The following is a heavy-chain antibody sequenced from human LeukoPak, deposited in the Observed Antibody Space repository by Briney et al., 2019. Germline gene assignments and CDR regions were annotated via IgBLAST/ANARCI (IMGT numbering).Heavy chain of an antibody. CDR2: IYHSGST. D-gene: IGHD3-10*01. CDR3: ARNYYYGSGSYRVWFDP. Sequence: SETLSLTCAVSGYSISSGYYWGWIRQPPGKGPEWIGSIYHSGSTYYNPSLKSRVTISVDTSKNQFSLKLSSVTAADTAVYYCARNYYYGSGSYRVWFDPWGQGTLVTVSS. J-gene: IGHJ5*02. CDR1: GYSISSGYY. V-gene: IGHV4-38-2*01.